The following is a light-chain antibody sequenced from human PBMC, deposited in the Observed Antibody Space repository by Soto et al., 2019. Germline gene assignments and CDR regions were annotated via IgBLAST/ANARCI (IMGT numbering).Light chain of an antibody. CDR1: QSISSW. V-gene: IGKV1-5*03. CDR3: QQYNSYERT. Sequence: DIQMTQSPSTLSASVGDRVTITCRASQSISSWLAWYQQKPGKAPKLLIYKASTLESGVSSRFSGSGSGTEFTLTISSLQPDDFATYFCQQYNSYERTFGQGTKVDIK. J-gene: IGKJ1*01. CDR2: KAS.